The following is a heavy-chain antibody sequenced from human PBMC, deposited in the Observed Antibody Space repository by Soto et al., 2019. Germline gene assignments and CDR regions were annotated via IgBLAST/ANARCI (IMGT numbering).Heavy chain of an antibody. D-gene: IGHD3-16*01. J-gene: IGHJ5*02. CDR2: IWCDGSNK. CDR1: GFTFSSFG. CDR3: ARDFGFNVEEAPGWFDP. Sequence: QVQLVESGGGVVQPGRSLRLSCAASGFTFSSFGIHWVRQAPGKGLEWVAIIWCDGSNKYYADSVKGRFTISRDNSKNTLYLQMNSLRAEDTAVYYCARDFGFNVEEAPGWFDPWGPGTLVTVSS. V-gene: IGHV3-33*01.